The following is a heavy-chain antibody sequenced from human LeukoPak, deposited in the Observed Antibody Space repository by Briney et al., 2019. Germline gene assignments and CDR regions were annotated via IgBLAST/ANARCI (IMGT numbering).Heavy chain of an antibody. D-gene: IGHD6-6*01. CDR1: GGSISSYY. CDR2: IHYSGNT. J-gene: IGHJ4*02. Sequence: SETLSLTCTVSGGSISSYYWSWIRQPPGKGLEWLGYIHYSGNTDYNPSLKSRVTMSLHTSENQFSLKLSSVTAADTAVYYCAKWKYSNSGIDDYWGQGTLVTVSS. CDR3: AKWKYSNSGIDDY. V-gene: IGHV4-59*01.